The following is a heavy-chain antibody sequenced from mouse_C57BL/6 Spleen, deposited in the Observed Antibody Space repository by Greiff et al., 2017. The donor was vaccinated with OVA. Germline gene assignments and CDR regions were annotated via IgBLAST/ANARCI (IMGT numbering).Heavy chain of an antibody. CDR2: IYPGDGDT. J-gene: IGHJ4*01. Sequence: VQLQQSGPELVKPGASVKISCKASGYAFSSSWMNWVKQRPGKGLEWIGRIYPGDGDTNYNGKFKGKATLTADKSSSTAYIQLSSLTSEDSAVYFCARGNSRAMDDWGQGTSVTVAS. CDR3: ARGNSRAMDD. CDR1: GYAFSSSW. V-gene: IGHV1-82*01. D-gene: IGHD2-1*01.